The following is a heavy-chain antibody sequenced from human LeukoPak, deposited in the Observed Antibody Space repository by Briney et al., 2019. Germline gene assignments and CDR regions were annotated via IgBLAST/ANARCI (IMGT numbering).Heavy chain of an antibody. Sequence: ASVKVSCKASGYTFTGYYMHWVRQAPGQGLEWMGWINANSGVTNYAQKFQGRVTMTRDTSISTASMELSGVRYDGTCLYCSVRVPCDYWGQGTLVTVSS. J-gene: IGHJ4*02. V-gene: IGHV1-2*02. CDR2: INANSGVT. CDR1: GYTFTGYY. CDR3: VRVPCDY.